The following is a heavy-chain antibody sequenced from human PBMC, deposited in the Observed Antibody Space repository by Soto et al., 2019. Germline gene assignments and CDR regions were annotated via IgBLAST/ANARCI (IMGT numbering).Heavy chain of an antibody. CDR1: GGSFSGYY. CDR2: INHSGST. J-gene: IGHJ5*02. V-gene: IGHV4-34*01. CDR3: ARVSRFLEWLLSTTGFDP. Sequence: SETLSLTCAVYGGSFSGYYWSWIRQPPGKGLEWIGEINHSGSTNYNPSLKSRVTISVDTSKNQFSLKLSSVTAADTAVYYCARVSRFLEWLLSTTGFDPWGQGTLVTVSS. D-gene: IGHD3-3*01.